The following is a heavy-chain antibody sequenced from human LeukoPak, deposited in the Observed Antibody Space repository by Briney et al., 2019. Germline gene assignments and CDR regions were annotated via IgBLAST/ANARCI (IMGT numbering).Heavy chain of an antibody. CDR1: AGSFSSYY. D-gene: IGHD3-22*01. J-gene: IGHJ2*01. CDR2: IYYSGTT. V-gene: IGHV4-59*01. Sequence: SETLSLTCSVSAGSFSSYYWSWVRQPPGKGLEWIGYIYYSGTTNYNPSLKSRVTFSVDTSKSQFSLKLSSVTAADTAVYYCARGNNFDISGYYFYWYFDLWGRGTLVTVSS. CDR3: ARGNNFDISGYYFYWYFDL.